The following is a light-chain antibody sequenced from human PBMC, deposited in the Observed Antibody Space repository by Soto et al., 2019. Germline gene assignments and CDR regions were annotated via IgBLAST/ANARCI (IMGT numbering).Light chain of an antibody. V-gene: IGKV3-20*01. J-gene: IGKJ1*01. CDR2: GAS. CDR3: QQYGSSSWT. Sequence: EIVLTQSPGTLSLSPGERATLSCRASHDVSSNYLAWYQQQKPGQAPRLLIYGASSRAPGVPDRFSGSGSGTDFTLAISRLEPEYFAVYYCQQYGSSSWTFVXGTKLDIK. CDR1: HDVSSNY.